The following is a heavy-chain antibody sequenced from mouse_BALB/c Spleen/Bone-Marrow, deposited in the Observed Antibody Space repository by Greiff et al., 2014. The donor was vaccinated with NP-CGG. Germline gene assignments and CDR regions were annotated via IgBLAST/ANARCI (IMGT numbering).Heavy chain of an antibody. D-gene: IGHD2-14*01. CDR3: ARYDYRYSWFAY. V-gene: IGHV14-3*02. CDR1: GFNIKDTY. J-gene: IGHJ3*01. CDR2: IDPANGNT. Sequence: EVKLMESGAELVKPGASVKLSCIASGFNIKDTYMHWVKQRPEQGLEWIGRIDPANGNTKYDPKFQGKATITTDTSSNTAYLQLRSLTSEDTAVYYCARYDYRYSWFAYWGQGTLVTVSA.